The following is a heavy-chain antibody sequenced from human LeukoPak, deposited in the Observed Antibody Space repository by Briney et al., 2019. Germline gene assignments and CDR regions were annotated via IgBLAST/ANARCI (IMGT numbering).Heavy chain of an antibody. Sequence: PGGSLRLSCAASGITLSSYWMSWVRQAPGKGLEWVAYIKYDGSEKYYVDSVKGRFTISRDNGKNSLYLQMNSLRGEGTAVYYCARARWLDYWGQGTLVTVSS. D-gene: IGHD5-24*01. CDR3: ARARWLDY. V-gene: IGHV3-7*01. J-gene: IGHJ4*02. CDR2: IKYDGSEK. CDR1: GITLSSYW.